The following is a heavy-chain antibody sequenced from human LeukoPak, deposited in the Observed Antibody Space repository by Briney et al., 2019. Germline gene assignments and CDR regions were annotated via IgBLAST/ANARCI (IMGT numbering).Heavy chain of an antibody. J-gene: IGHJ4*02. D-gene: IGHD3-10*01. V-gene: IGHV5-51*01. CDR1: GYRFSNYW. Sequence: GESLKISCKGSGYRFSNYWIAWVRQMPGKGLEWLGIIYFGDSDTRYSPSFQGRLTISVDKSISTAYLQLGSLKASDTAIYFCGRHSYGLDYWGQGTLVTVSS. CDR2: IYFGDSDT. CDR3: GRHSYGLDY.